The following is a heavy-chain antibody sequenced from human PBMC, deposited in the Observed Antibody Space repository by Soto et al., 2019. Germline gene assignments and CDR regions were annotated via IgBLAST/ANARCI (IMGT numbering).Heavy chain of an antibody. Sequence: QVQLVQSGAEVKKPGSSVKVSCKASGGTFSRYSITWVRQAPGHGLEWMGRIIPVFGIPTYAQKFQGRVTMTADKSTSTAYMELSSLGSEDTAVYYCAREDRDRETGLVPAAIDGMDVWGQGTTVTVSS. J-gene: IGHJ6*02. CDR3: AREDRDRETGLVPAAIDGMDV. D-gene: IGHD2-2*01. CDR1: GGTFSRYS. V-gene: IGHV1-69*08. CDR2: IIPVFGIP.